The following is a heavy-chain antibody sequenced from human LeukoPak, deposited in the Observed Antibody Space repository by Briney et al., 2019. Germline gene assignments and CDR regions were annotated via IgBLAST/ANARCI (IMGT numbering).Heavy chain of an antibody. CDR3: VKGLAAAGTNY. J-gene: IGHJ4*02. CDR2: ISSNGGST. D-gene: IGHD6-13*01. Sequence: GGSLRLSCSASGFTFSSYAMHWVRQAPGKELEYVSTISSNGGSTYYADSVKGRFTISRDNSKNTLYLQMSSLRVEDTAVYYCVKGLAAAGTNYWGQGTLVTVSS. CDR1: GFTFSSYA. V-gene: IGHV3-64D*09.